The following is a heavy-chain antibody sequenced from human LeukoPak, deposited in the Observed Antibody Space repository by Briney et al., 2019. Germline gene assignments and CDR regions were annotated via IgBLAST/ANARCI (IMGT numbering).Heavy chain of an antibody. J-gene: IGHJ4*02. CDR2: ISGSGGST. Sequence: GGSLGLSCAASGFTFSSYAMSWVRQAPGKGLEWVSAISGSGGSTYYADSVKGRFTISRDNSKNTLYLQMNSLRAEDTAVYYCAKDLGYSGAGSFDYWGQGTLVTVSS. CDR3: AKDLGYSGAGSFDY. D-gene: IGHD1-26*01. V-gene: IGHV3-23*01. CDR1: GFTFSSYA.